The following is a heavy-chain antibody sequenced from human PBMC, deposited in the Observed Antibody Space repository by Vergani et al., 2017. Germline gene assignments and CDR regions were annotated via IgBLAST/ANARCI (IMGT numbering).Heavy chain of an antibody. J-gene: IGHJ5*02. V-gene: IGHV2-5*02. CDR1: GFSLSTSGVG. D-gene: IGHD4-17*01. CDR3: AHLGAAVTTPNWFDP. CDR2: IYWDDDK. Sequence: QITLKESGPTLVKPTQTLTLTCTFSGFSLSTSGVGVGWIRQPPGKALEWLALIYWDDDKRYSPSLKSRLTTTKDTSKNQVVLTITNMDPVDTATYYCAHLGAAVTTPNWFDPWGQGTLVTVSS.